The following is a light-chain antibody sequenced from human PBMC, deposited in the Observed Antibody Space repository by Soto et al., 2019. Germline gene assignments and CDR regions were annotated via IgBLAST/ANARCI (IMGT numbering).Light chain of an antibody. CDR1: QSVSSSY. J-gene: IGKJ3*01. V-gene: IGKV3-20*01. Sequence: EIVLTQSPGTLSLSPGERATLSCRASQSVSSSYLAWYKQKPGQAPRLLIYGASSRATGIPDRFSGSGSGTDFTLTISRLEPEDFAVYYCQQYGSSLFTCGPGTKVDIK. CDR2: GAS. CDR3: QQYGSSLFT.